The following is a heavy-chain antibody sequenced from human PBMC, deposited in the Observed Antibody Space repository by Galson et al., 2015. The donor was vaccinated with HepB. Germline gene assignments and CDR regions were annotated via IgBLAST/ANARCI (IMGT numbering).Heavy chain of an antibody. CDR1: GFSLSTSGMC. V-gene: IGHV2-70*11. J-gene: IGHJ6*02. Sequence: PALVKPTQTLTLTCTFSGFSLSTSGMCVSWIRQPPGKALEWLARIDWDDDEYYTTSLKTRLTISKDTSKNQVVLTMTNMDPVDTATYYCARIRAYYDYVYDTSPGGMDVWGQGTTVTVSS. CDR2: IDWDDDE. CDR3: ARIRAYYDYVYDTSPGGMDV. D-gene: IGHD3-16*01.